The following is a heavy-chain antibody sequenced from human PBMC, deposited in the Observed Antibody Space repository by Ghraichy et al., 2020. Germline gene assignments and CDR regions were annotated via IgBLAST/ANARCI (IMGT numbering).Heavy chain of an antibody. CDR3: ARGGPRYCSSTSCYPNWFDP. V-gene: IGHV1-18*01. D-gene: IGHD2-2*01. CDR1: GYTFTSYG. CDR2: ISAYNGNT. J-gene: IGHJ5*02. Sequence: ASVKVSCKASGYTFTSYGISWVRQAPGQGLEWMGWISAYNGNTNYAQKLQGRVTMTTDTSTSTAYMELRSLRSDDTAVYYCARGGPRYCSSTSCYPNWFDPWGQGTLATVPS.